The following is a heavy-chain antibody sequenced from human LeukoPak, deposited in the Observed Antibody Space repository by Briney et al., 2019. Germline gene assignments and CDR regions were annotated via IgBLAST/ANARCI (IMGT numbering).Heavy chain of an antibody. CDR2: IWYDGSNK. D-gene: IGHD3-22*01. V-gene: IGHV3-33*01. Sequence: GGSLRLSCAASGFTFSSYGMHWVRQAPGKGLEWVAVIWYDGSNKYYADSVKGRFTISRDNSKNTLYLQMNSLRAEDTAVCYCARDRAYYDSSGPRYYFDYWGQGTLVTVSS. J-gene: IGHJ4*02. CDR1: GFTFSSYG. CDR3: ARDRAYYDSSGPRYYFDY.